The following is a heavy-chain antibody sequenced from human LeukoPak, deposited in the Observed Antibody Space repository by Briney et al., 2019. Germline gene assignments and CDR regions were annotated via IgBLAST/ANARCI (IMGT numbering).Heavy chain of an antibody. CDR1: GFTFSSYA. CDR3: AKGVRYSSGWYTDH. J-gene: IGHJ4*02. CDR2: ISGSGGST. D-gene: IGHD6-19*01. Sequence: PGGSLRLSCAASGFTFSSYAMSWVRQAPGKGLEWVSAISGSGGSTYYADSVKGRFTISRDNSKNTLYLQMNSLRAEDTAVYYCAKGVRYSSGWYTDHWGQGTLVTVSS. V-gene: IGHV3-23*01.